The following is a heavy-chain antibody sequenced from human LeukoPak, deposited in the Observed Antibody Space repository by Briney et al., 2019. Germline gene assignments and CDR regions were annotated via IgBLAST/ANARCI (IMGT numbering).Heavy chain of an antibody. CDR3: AGVAAPSYTYYFDY. V-gene: IGHV1-69*06. CDR1: GGTFSSYA. CDR2: IIPIFGTA. J-gene: IGHJ4*02. D-gene: IGHD2-15*01. Sequence: ASVKVSCKTSGGTFSSYAISWVRQAPGQGLEWMGGIIPIFGTANYAQKFQGRVTITADKSTSTAYMELSSLRSEDTAVYYCAGVAAPSYTYYFDYWGQGTLVTVSS.